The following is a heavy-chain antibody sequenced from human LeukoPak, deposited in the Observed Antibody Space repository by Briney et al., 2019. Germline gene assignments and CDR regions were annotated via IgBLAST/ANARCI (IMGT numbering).Heavy chain of an antibody. V-gene: IGHV2-70*01. CDR2: IDWDDDK. CDR3: ARKAVAGTEWYFDL. D-gene: IGHD6-19*01. Sequence: SGPRLVNPTQTLTLTCTFSGFSLSTSGMCVSWIRQPPGKALEWLALIDWDDDKYYSTSLKTRLTISKDTSKNQVVLTMTNMDPVDTATYYCARKAVAGTEWYFDLWGRGTLVTVSS. J-gene: IGHJ2*01. CDR1: GFSLSTSGMC.